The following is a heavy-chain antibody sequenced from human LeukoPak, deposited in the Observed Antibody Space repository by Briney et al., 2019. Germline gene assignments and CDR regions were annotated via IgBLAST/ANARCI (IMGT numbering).Heavy chain of an antibody. CDR1: GFAFRNYA. J-gene: IGHJ4*02. D-gene: IGHD1-1*01. CDR2: ISDSGAKT. Sequence: GGSLRLSCAASGFAFRNYAMIWVRQAPGKGLEWVAAISDSGAKTSYADSVKGRYTISRDNSKNMLYLQMNSLRVEDTAVYSCARDWKCDCWGQGTLATVSS. V-gene: IGHV3-23*01. CDR3: ARDWKCDC.